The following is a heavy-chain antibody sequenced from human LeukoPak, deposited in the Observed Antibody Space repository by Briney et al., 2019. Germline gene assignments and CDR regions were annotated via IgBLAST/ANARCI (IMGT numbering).Heavy chain of an antibody. CDR3: ARDLLFYSGGSGYYDTFDV. CDR1: GYSFSTYG. J-gene: IGHJ3*01. CDR2: ISAYNGNT. Sequence: ASVKVSCKASGYSFSTYGISWVRQAPGQGLEWMGWISAYNGNTYYAQQLQGRVTMTTDTSTSTAYMELRSLRSDDTAIFYCARDLLFYSGGSGYYDTFDVWGQGTMVIVSS. V-gene: IGHV1-18*01. D-gene: IGHD3-22*01.